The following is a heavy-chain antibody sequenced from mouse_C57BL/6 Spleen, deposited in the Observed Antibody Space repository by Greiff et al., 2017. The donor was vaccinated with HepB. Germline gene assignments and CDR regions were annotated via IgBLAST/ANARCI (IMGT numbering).Heavy chain of an antibody. Sequence: VQLQQPGAELVRPGSSVKLSCKASGYTFTSYWMHWVKRRPIQGLEWIGNIDPSDSETHYNQKFKDKATLTVDKSSSTAYMQLSSLTSEDSAVYYCARQPYGNYREYYFDYWGQGTTLTVSS. CDR3: ARQPYGNYREYYFDY. J-gene: IGHJ2*01. CDR1: GYTFTSYW. CDR2: IDPSDSET. V-gene: IGHV1-52*01. D-gene: IGHD2-1*01.